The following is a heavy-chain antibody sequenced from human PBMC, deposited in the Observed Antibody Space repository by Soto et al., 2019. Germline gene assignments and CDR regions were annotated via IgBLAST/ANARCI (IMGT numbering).Heavy chain of an antibody. CDR2: IYPGDSDT. V-gene: IGHV5-51*01. D-gene: IGHD6-19*01. CDR1: GYTFTSYW. J-gene: IGHJ4*02. Sequence: ESLKISCKGSGYTFTSYWIAWVRQMPGKGLEWMGIIYPGDSDTRYSPSFQGQVSISADKSISTAYLQWSSLKASDTAMYYCARQDGSALYYFDYWGQGTLVTVSS. CDR3: ARQDGSALYYFDY.